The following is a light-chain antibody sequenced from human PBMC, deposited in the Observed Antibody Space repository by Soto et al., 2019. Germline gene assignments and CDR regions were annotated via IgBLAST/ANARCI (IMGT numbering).Light chain of an antibody. CDR1: QTTNTW. CDR3: QQYISYPYT. J-gene: IGKJ2*01. Sequence: DIQMTQFPSTXSAXVXXXXXXXCRASQTTNTWLAWYQQKPGTAPKLLIYDASSLEGGVPSRFSASGSGTEFTLTISSLQPDDLATYYCQQYISYPYTFGQGTKVDIK. CDR2: DAS. V-gene: IGKV1-5*01.